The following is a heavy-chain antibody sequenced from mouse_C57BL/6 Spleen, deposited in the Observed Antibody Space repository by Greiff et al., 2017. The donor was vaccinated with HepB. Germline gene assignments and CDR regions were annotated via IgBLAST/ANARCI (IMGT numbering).Heavy chain of an antibody. J-gene: IGHJ3*01. CDR2: IFPGSGST. Sequence: QVQLQQSGPELVKPGASVKISCKASGYTFTDYYINWVKQRPGQGLEWIGWIFPGSGSTYYNEKFKGKATLTVDKSSSTAYMFLSSLTSEDSAVYFCARSIYYYGSSPAWFAYWGQGTLVTVSA. CDR1: GYTFTDYY. D-gene: IGHD1-1*01. V-gene: IGHV1-75*01. CDR3: ARSIYYYGSSPAWFAY.